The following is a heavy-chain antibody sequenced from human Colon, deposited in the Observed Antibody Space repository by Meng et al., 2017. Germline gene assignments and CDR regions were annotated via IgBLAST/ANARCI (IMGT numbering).Heavy chain of an antibody. J-gene: IGHJ5*02. CDR2: ISHDGGAI. D-gene: IGHD4/OR15-4a*01. V-gene: IGHV3-30*04. Sequence: QVPLVECGGGVVQPGRSLRLSCVDSTFTFSLYSMHWVRQAPGKGLEWVAVISHDGGAIFYADSVTGRFTISRDNSKNTLYLEMNSLRDEDTAVYYCAREPDYRAWLDPWGQGTLVTVSS. CDR1: TFTFSLYS. CDR3: AREPDYRAWLDP.